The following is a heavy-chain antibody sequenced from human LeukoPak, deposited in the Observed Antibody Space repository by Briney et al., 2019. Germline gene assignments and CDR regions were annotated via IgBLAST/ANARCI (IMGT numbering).Heavy chain of an antibody. CDR2: INPSGGST. V-gene: IGHV1-46*01. J-gene: IGHJ4*02. CDR1: GYTFTSHY. Sequence: ASVNVSCKASGYTFTSHYMHWVRQAPGQGLEWMGIINPSGGSTSYAQKFQGRVTMTRDTSTSTVYMELSSLRSEDTAVYYCARISYGDYNIDYWGQGTLVTVSS. CDR3: ARISYGDYNIDY. D-gene: IGHD4-17*01.